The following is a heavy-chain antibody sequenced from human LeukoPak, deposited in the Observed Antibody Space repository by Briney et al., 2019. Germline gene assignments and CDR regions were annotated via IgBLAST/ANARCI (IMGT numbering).Heavy chain of an antibody. CDR1: GGSFSGYY. CDR2: INHSGSA. J-gene: IGHJ4*02. CDR3: AKVTYYDFWSGYPDY. Sequence: SETLSLTCAVYGGSFSGYYWSWIRQPPGKGLEWIGEINHSGSANYNPSLKSRVTISVDTSKNQFSLKLSSVTAADTAVYYCAKVTYYDFWSGYPDYWGQGTLVTVSP. D-gene: IGHD3-3*01. V-gene: IGHV4-34*01.